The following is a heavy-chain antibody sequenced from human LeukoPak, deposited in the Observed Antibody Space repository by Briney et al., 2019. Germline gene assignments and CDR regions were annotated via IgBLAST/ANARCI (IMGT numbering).Heavy chain of an antibody. Sequence: APVKVSCTASGYTFTGYYIHWVRQAPGQGLEWMGWINPNSGGTNYAQKFQGRVTMTRDTSISTAYMELSRLTSDDTAVYYCARDAIVRDYSNSDYWGQGTLVTVSS. D-gene: IGHD4-11*01. J-gene: IGHJ4*02. CDR3: ARDAIVRDYSNSDY. V-gene: IGHV1-2*02. CDR2: INPNSGGT. CDR1: GYTFTGYY.